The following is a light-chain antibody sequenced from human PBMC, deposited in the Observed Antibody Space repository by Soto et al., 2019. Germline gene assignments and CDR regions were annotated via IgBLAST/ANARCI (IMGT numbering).Light chain of an antibody. J-gene: IGKJ2*01. CDR1: QNIVSH. V-gene: IGKV1-39*01. Sequence: DIQMTQSPSSLSASVGDRVTITCRASQNIVSHLNWYQQKSGQPPKLLIFAASSLQSGVPSRFSGSGVGTDFTLTISGLQPDDFATYYCQQSYTTPRTFGQGTKLEI. CDR3: QQSYTTPRT. CDR2: AAS.